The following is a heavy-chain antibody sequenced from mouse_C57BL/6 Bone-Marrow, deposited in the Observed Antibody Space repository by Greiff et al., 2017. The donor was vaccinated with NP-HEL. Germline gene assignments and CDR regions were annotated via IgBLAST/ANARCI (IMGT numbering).Heavy chain of an antibody. CDR1: GYAFSNYW. CDR3: ARGAY. CDR2: IYPGDGVT. J-gene: IGHJ3*01. V-gene: IGHV1-80*01. Sequence: QVQLQQSGAELVKPGASVKISCKASGYAFSNYWMNWVKQRPGKGLEWIGQIYPGDGVTKYNGKFKDKATLTADKSSSTANMQLSRLTSEDSAVYFCARGAYGGQGTLVTVSA.